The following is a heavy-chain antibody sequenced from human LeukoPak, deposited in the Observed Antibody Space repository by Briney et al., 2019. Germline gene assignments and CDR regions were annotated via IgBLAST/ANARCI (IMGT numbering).Heavy chain of an antibody. Sequence: GGSLRLSCAASGFTFDDYAMHWVRQAPGKGLEWVSAISGSGGSTYYADSVKGRFTISRDNSKNTLYLQMNSLRAEDTAVYYCAKELAAAGTPDWFDPWGQGTLVTVSS. CDR3: AKELAAAGTPDWFDP. CDR1: GFTFDDYA. D-gene: IGHD6-13*01. V-gene: IGHV3-23*01. CDR2: ISGSGGST. J-gene: IGHJ5*02.